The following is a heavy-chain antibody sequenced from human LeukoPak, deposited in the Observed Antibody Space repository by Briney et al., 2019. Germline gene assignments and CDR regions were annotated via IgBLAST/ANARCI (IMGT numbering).Heavy chain of an antibody. Sequence: SETLSLTCTVSGGSLSRSTYYWGWIRQPPGKGLEWIGSIYYSGSTYYNPSLKSRVTISVYTSKNQFSLKLSSVTAADTAVYYCAGRIAARPISNWFDPWGQGTLVTVSS. V-gene: IGHV4-39*01. CDR2: IYYSGST. CDR3: AGRIAARPISNWFDP. CDR1: GGSLSRSTYY. D-gene: IGHD6-6*01. J-gene: IGHJ5*02.